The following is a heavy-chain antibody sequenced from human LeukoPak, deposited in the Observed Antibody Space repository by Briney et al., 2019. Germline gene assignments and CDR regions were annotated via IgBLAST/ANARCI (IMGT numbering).Heavy chain of an antibody. CDR1: GFTFSRYW. V-gene: IGHV3-74*01. Sequence: GGSLRLSCAASGFTFSRYWMHWVRHAPGKGLVWVSRINSDGRSTGYADSVEGRFTISRDNAKNTLYLQMNSLRADDTAVYFCATFGSGWYLSYWGQGTLVTVSS. J-gene: IGHJ4*02. D-gene: IGHD6-19*01. CDR2: INSDGRST. CDR3: ATFGSGWYLSY.